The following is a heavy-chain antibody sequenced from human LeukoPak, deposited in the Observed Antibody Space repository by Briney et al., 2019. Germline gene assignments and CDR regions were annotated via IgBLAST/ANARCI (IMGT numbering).Heavy chain of an antibody. J-gene: IGHJ4*02. CDR2: IWYDGSNK. V-gene: IGHV3-33*06. CDR3: AKAAARWLQFSLNRGY. D-gene: IGHD5-24*01. CDR1: GFTFSSYG. Sequence: GGSLRLSCAASGFTFSSYGMHWVRQAPGKGLEWVAVIWYDGSNKYYADSVKGRFTISRDNSKNTLYLQMNSLRAEDTAVYYCAKAAARWLQFSLNRGYWGQGTLVTVSS.